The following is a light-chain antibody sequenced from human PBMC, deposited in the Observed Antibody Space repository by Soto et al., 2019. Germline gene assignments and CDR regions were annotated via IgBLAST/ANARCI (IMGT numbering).Light chain of an antibody. CDR1: SSDVGGYNS. V-gene: IGLV2-8*01. CDR2: EVS. J-gene: IGLJ2*01. CDR3: SSYAGSKNLV. Sequence: QSALTQPPSASGSPGQSVTISCTGTSSDVGGYNSVSWYQQHPGKAPKLMIYEVSKRPSGVPDRFSASKSDNTASLIVSGLQAEDEAHYYCSSYAGSKNLVFGGGTKLTVL.